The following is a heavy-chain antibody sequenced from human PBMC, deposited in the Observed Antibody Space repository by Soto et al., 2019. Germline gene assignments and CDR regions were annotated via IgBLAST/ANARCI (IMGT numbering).Heavy chain of an antibody. D-gene: IGHD2-8*01. J-gene: IGHJ6*02. CDR1: GGTFSSYT. V-gene: IGHV1-18*01. Sequence: ASVKVSCKASGGTFSSYTISWVRQAPGQGLEWMGWISGYNGDTNYAQKFQDRVSMTIDTSTGTAYMELRSLTSDDTAIYYCAKNGQPPYYYYGLDVWGQGTKVTVS. CDR2: ISGYNGDT. CDR3: AKNGQPPYYYYGLDV.